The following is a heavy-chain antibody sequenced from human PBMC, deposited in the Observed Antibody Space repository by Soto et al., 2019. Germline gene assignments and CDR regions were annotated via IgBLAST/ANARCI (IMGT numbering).Heavy chain of an antibody. Sequence: ASGEGLCKASGYTFTSYGISWVRQAPGQGLEWMGWISAYNGNTNYAQKLQGRVTMATDTSTSTAYMELRSLRSDDTAVYYCARERGATTGRGYFSGGLLRPFDYWGQGTLVTVSS. CDR2: ISAYNGNT. CDR1: GYTFTSYG. J-gene: IGHJ4*02. V-gene: IGHV1-18*04. CDR3: ARERGATTGRGYFSGGLLRPFDY. D-gene: IGHD2-8*02.